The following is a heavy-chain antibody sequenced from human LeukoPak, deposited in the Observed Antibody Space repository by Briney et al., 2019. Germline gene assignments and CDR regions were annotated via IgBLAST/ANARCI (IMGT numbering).Heavy chain of an antibody. CDR2: IYYSGST. CDR3: ARGGDYGDYRFDY. V-gene: IGHV4-39*07. D-gene: IGHD4-17*01. CDR1: GGSMSSSSYY. J-gene: IGHJ4*02. Sequence: SETLSLTCTVSGGSMSSSSYYWGWIRQPPGKGLEWIGSIYYSGSTYQNPSLKSRVTISVDTSKNQFSLKLSSVTAADTAVYYCARGGDYGDYRFDYWGQGTLVTVSS.